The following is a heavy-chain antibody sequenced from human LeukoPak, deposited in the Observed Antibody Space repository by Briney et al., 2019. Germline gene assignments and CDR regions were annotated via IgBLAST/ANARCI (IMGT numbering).Heavy chain of an antibody. CDR1: GGSVSIGGYY. CDR3: ARDHIQSHWFDP. J-gene: IGHJ5*02. V-gene: IGHV4-31*03. CDR2: IDFSGST. Sequence: SQTLSLTCSVSGGSVSIGGYYWTWIRQHPGRGLEWIGYIDFSGSTSNNPSLKSRVSISIDTSKNEFSLRLYSVTAADTAVYYCARDHIQSHWFDPWGQGTLVTVSS.